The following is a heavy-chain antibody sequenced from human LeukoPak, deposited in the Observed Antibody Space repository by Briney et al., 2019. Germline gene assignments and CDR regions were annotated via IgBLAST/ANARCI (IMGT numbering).Heavy chain of an antibody. V-gene: IGHV3-21*01. Sequence: GRSLRLSCAASGFTFSSYAMHWVRQAPGKGLEWVSSISSDSIYIYYADSVKGRFTSSRDNAKNSLYLQMNSLRAEDTAVYYCARGSSSYDCWGQGTLLTVSS. J-gene: IGHJ4*02. CDR1: GFTFSSYA. CDR2: ISSDSIYI. CDR3: ARGSSSYDC. D-gene: IGHD6-13*01.